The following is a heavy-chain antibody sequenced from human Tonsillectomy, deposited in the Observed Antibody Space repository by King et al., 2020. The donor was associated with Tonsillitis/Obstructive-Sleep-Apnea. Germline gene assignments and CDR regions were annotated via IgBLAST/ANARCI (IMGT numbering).Heavy chain of an antibody. J-gene: IGHJ6*03. CDR2: MSYDGSNT. CDR1: GFAFSSYA. Sequence: VQLVESGGGVVQPGRSLRLSCAASGFAFSSYAMHWVRQAPGKGLEWVAVMSYDGSNTYYADSVKGRFTISRDNSKNTVYLQMNSLRAEDTAVYYCASRGSTVTTFYYYYMDVWGKGPTVTVSS. D-gene: IGHD4-17*01. CDR3: ASRGSTVTTFYYYYMDV. V-gene: IGHV3-30*04.